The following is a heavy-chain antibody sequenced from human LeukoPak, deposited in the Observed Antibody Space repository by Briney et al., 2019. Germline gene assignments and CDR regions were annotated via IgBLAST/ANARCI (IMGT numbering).Heavy chain of an antibody. V-gene: IGHV4-31*03. CDR2: IYYSGST. J-gene: IGHJ5*02. Sequence: SQTLSLTCTVSGGSISSGGYYWSWIRQHPGKGLEWIGYIYYSGSTYYNPSPKSRVTISVDTSKNQFSLKLSSVTAADTAVYYCARRMYYYDSSGYYYLEWVFDPWGQGTLVTVSS. CDR1: GGSISSGGYY. D-gene: IGHD3-22*01. CDR3: ARRMYYYDSSGYYYLEWVFDP.